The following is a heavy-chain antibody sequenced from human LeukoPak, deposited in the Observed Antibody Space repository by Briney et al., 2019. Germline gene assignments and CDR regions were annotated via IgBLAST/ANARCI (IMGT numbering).Heavy chain of an antibody. CDR1: AFVISKYG. Sequence: GSLRLSCVASAFVISKYGMYWVRQAPGKGLEWVALISYDGYYKYYADSVKGRFTISRDNSKNTLYLQMNSLRGADTAVYHCARDAKLGEDYWGQGTLVTVSS. V-gene: IGHV3-30-3*01. CDR3: ARDAKLGEDY. D-gene: IGHD1-26*01. CDR2: ISYDGYYK. J-gene: IGHJ4*02.